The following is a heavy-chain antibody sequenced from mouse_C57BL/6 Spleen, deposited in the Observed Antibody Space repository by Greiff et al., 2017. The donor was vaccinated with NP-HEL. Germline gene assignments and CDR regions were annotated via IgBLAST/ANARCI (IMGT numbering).Heavy chain of an antibody. J-gene: IGHJ4*01. V-gene: IGHV1-26*01. Sequence: EVQLQQSGPELVKPGASVKISCKASGYTFTDYYMNWVKQSHVKSLEWIGDINPNNGGTSYNQKFKGKATLTVDKSSSTAYMELRSLTSEDSAVYYCARSREIYYGNWRYAMDYWGQGTSVTVSS. CDR3: ARSREIYYGNWRYAMDY. D-gene: IGHD2-1*01. CDR1: GYTFTDYY. CDR2: INPNNGGT.